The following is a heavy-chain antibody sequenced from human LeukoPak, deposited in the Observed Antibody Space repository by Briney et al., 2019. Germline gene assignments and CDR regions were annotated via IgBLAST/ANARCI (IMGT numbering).Heavy chain of an antibody. V-gene: IGHV3-23*01. Sequence: GGSLRLSCAASGLTFSSYAMSWVRQAPGKGLEWVSAISGSGGSTYYADSVKGRFTISRDNSKNTLYLQMNSLRAEDTAVYYCAKVYFGGSCFDYWGQGTLVTVSS. CDR2: ISGSGGST. CDR3: AKVYFGGSCFDY. CDR1: GLTFSSYA. D-gene: IGHD1-26*01. J-gene: IGHJ4*02.